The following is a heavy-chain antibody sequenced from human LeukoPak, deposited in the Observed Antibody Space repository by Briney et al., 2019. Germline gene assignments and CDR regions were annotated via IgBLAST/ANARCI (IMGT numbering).Heavy chain of an antibody. CDR1: GFTFSNYN. CDR2: ISSSSAI. D-gene: IGHD2-21*02. V-gene: IGHV3-48*02. Sequence: PEGSLRLSCAASGFTFSNYNMNWVRQVPGKGLEWVSYISSSSAIYYTHSVRGRFTISRDNAKTSLYLQMDSLRDEDTAVYYCARDRYCGGDCSDAFDIWGRGTTVTVSS. CDR3: ARDRYCGGDCSDAFDI. J-gene: IGHJ3*02.